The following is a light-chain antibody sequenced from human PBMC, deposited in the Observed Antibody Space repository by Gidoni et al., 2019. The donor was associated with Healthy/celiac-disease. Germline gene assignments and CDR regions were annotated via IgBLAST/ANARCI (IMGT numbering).Light chain of an antibody. CDR1: QSVSSSN. J-gene: IGKJ1*01. Sequence: EIALTQSPGTLSLSPGERATLSRSARQSVSSSNLAWYQQKPGQAPRLLIYCASSRATGIPDRFCGSGSGTDFTLTISSLEPEDFAVYYCQQYGSSPWTFXXXTKVEIK. CDR2: CAS. V-gene: IGKV3-20*01. CDR3: QQYGSSPWT.